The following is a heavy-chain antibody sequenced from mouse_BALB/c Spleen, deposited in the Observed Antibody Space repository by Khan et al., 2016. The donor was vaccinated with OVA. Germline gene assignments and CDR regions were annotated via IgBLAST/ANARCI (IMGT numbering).Heavy chain of an antibody. CDR3: TRSGYANPFAY. D-gene: IGHD2-10*02. J-gene: IGHJ3*01. CDR1: GYTFSSYY. Sequence: QVQLKQSGAELVKPGASVKLSCKASGYTFSSYYMYWVKQRPGQGLEWIGGINPTNGGTNFNEKFKTKATLTVDKSSSTAYMQRSSLTSEDSAVYYCTRSGYANPFAYWGQGTLVTVSA. V-gene: IGHV1S81*02. CDR2: INPTNGGT.